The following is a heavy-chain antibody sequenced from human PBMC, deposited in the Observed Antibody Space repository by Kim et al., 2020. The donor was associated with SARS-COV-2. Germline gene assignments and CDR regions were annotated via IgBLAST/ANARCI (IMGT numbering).Heavy chain of an antibody. J-gene: IGHJ4*02. Sequence: SETLSLTCTVSGGSLTTYYLSWIRQPPGKGLEWIGYIYYSGSTFYNPSLESRVTISVDTSRNQFSLELTSVTAADTAVYYCARAPSAKPFFDYLGQGALV. CDR1: GGSLTTYY. D-gene: IGHD3-16*01. CDR3: ARAPSAKPFFDY. CDR2: IYYSGST. V-gene: IGHV4-59*13.